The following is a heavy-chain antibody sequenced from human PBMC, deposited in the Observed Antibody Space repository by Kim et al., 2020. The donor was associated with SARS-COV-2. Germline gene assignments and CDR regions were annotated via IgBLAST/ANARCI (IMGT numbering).Heavy chain of an antibody. V-gene: IGHV3-33*01. CDR2: IWYDGSNK. Sequence: GGSLRLSCAASGFTFSSYGMHWVRQAPGKGLEWVAVIWYDGSNKYYADSVKGRFTISRDNSKNTLYLQMNSLRAEDTAVYYCAREGYVAYGGDYGVNLYYNYGMDVWGQGTTVTVSS. D-gene: IGHD4-17*01. J-gene: IGHJ6*02. CDR1: GFTFSSYG. CDR3: AREGYVAYGGDYGVNLYYNYGMDV.